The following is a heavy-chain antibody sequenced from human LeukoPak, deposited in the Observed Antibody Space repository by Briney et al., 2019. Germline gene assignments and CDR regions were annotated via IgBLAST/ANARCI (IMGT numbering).Heavy chain of an antibody. D-gene: IGHD1-26*01. CDR2: INPNSGGT. J-gene: IGHJ4*02. CDR1: GYTFTGYC. CDR3: ARDMWELLYLDY. Sequence: ASVKVSCKASGYTFTGYCIHWVRQAPGQGLEWMGWINPNSGGTNYAQKFQGRVTMTRDTSISTAYMELSRLRSDDSAVYHCARDMWELLYLDYWGQGTLVTVSS. V-gene: IGHV1-2*02.